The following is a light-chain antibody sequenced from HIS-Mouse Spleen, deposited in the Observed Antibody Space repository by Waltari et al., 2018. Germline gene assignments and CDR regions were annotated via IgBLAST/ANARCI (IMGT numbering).Light chain of an antibody. CDR2: EVS. V-gene: IGLV2-8*01. CDR1: SSDVGGYNY. Sequence: QSALPQPPSASGSPGQSVTISCTGTSSDVGGYNYVSSYQQHPGKAPKLMIYEVSKRPSGVPDRFSGSKSGNTASLTVSGLQAEDEADYYCSSYAGSNNSLYVFGTGTKVTVL. J-gene: IGLJ1*01. CDR3: SSYAGSNNSLYV.